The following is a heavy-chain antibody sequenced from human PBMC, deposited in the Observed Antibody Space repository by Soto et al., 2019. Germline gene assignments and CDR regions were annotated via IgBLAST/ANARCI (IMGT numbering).Heavy chain of an antibody. V-gene: IGHV1-18*01. CDR2: ISAYNGNT. D-gene: IGHD2-2*01. Sequence: ASVKVSCKPSVYTFNSYGISWVRQAPGPGLEWMGWISAYNGNTNYAQKLQGRVTMTTDASTSTAYMELSSLRSDDTAVYYCARTSGYCSSTSGYVWATYYYYYMDVWGKGTTGTVSS. CDR1: VYTFNSYG. CDR3: ARTSGYCSSTSGYVWATYYYYYMDV. J-gene: IGHJ6*03.